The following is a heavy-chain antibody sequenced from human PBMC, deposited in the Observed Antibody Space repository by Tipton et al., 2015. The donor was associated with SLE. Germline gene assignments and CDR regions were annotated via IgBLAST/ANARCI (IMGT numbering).Heavy chain of an antibody. J-gene: IGHJ6*02. CDR1: GYTFANYG. Sequence: QSGAEVKQPGASVKVSCRASGYTFANYGISWVRQAPGQGLEWMGRIIPIFGTANYAQNFQGRLTITADESTSTAYMELSSLRSEDTAVYYCAGDSTTIAGAGAPSYYYGMDVWGQGTTVTVSS. V-gene: IGHV1-69*13. CDR2: IIPIFGTA. CDR3: AGDSTTIAGAGAPSYYYGMDV. D-gene: IGHD6-19*01.